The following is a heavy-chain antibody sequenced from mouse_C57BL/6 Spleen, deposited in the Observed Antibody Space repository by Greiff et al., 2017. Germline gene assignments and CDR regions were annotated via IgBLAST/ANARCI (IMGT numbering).Heavy chain of an antibody. CDR1: GFTFSSYT. CDR2: ISGGGGNT. D-gene: IGHD3-3*01. J-gene: IGHJ3*01. Sequence: EVQLVESGGGLVKPGGSLKLSCAASGFTFSSYTMSWVRQTPAKRLEWVATISGGGGNTYYPDSVKGRFTISRDNTKNTLYLQMSSLRSEDTALYYCARRRDGGFAYWGQGTLVTVSA. CDR3: ARRRDGGFAY. V-gene: IGHV5-9*01.